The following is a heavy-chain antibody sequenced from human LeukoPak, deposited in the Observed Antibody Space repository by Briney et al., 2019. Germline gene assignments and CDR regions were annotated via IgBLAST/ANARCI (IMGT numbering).Heavy chain of an antibody. CDR3: ARGPVSRYCSGGSCYGAYYYGMDV. Sequence: ASVKVSCKASGYTFTGYYMHWVRQAPGQGLEWMGWINPNSGGTNYAQKFQGRVTMTRDTSISTAYMELSRLGSDDTAVYYCARGPVSRYCSGGSCYGAYYYGMDVWGQGTTVTVSS. D-gene: IGHD2-15*01. CDR1: GYTFTGYY. J-gene: IGHJ6*02. V-gene: IGHV1-2*02. CDR2: INPNSGGT.